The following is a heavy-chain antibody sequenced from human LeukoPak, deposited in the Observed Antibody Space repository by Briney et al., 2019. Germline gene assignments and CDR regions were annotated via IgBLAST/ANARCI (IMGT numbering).Heavy chain of an antibody. J-gene: IGHJ4*02. CDR3: AREGGWPLFDY. Sequence: SETLSLTCTVSGGSISSSSYYWGWIRQPPGKGLEWIGSIYYSGSTYYNPSLKSRVTISVDTSKNQFSLKLSSVTAADTAVYYCAREGGWPLFDYWGQGTLVTVSS. V-gene: IGHV4-39*07. CDR1: GGSISSSSYY. CDR2: IYYSGST. D-gene: IGHD2-15*01.